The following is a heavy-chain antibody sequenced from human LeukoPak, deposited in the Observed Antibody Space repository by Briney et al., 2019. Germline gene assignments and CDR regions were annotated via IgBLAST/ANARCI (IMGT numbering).Heavy chain of an antibody. CDR2: ISYDGSNK. J-gene: IGHJ4*02. V-gene: IGHV3-30*18. Sequence: PGGSLRLSCAASGFTFSSYGMHWVRQAPGKGLEWVAVISYDGSNKYYADSVKGRFTISRDNSKNTLYLQMNSLRAEDTAVYYCAKDPYYWGQGTLVTVSS. CDR1: GFTFSSYG. CDR3: AKDPYY.